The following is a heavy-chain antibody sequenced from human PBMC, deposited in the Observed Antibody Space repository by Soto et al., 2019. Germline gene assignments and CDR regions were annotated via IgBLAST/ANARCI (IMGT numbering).Heavy chain of an antibody. Sequence: AASVKVSCKASGYTFTSYYMHWVRQAPGQGLEWMGIINPSGGSTSYAQKFQGRVTMTRDTSTSTVYMELSSLRSEDTAVYYCAREHESRITMVRGERDPTANWFDPWGQGTLVTVSS. J-gene: IGHJ5*02. V-gene: IGHV1-46*01. D-gene: IGHD3-10*01. CDR2: INPSGGST. CDR1: GYTFTSYY. CDR3: AREHESRITMVRGERDPTANWFDP.